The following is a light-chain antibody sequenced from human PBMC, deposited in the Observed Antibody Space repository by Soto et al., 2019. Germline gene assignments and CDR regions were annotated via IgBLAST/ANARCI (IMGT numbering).Light chain of an antibody. CDR3: AVWDDSLNGRV. V-gene: IGLV1-44*01. CDR2: SNT. CDR1: SSNIGSNT. J-gene: IGLJ1*01. Sequence: QSVLTQPPSVSETPGQRVTISCSGSSSNIGSNTVNWYRQLPETAPKLLIYSNTQRPSGVPDRFSGSKSGTSASLAISGLQSEDEADYYCAVWDDSLNGRVFGTGTKLTLL.